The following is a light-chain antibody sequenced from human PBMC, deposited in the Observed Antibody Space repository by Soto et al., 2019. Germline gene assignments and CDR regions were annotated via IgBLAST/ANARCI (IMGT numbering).Light chain of an antibody. CDR2: VAT. J-gene: IGLJ2*01. Sequence: QSVLTQPAPVAGSPGQSITISCTGTGSDIGTYNLVSWYQQHPCWVPKLIIYVATQRPSGVSHRFSGSKSGNTASLTISGLQAEDEADYCCCSFADTNTLIFGGGTK. CDR3: CSFADTNTLI. V-gene: IGLV2-23*01. CDR1: GSDIGTYNL.